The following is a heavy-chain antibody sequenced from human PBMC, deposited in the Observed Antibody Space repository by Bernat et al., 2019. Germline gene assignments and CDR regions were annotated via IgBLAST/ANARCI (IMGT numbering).Heavy chain of an antibody. J-gene: IGHJ4*02. CDR3: AREGGYDILTGYYKGDFDY. CDR2: IWYDGSNK. CDR1: GFTFSSYG. D-gene: IGHD3-9*01. Sequence: QVQLVESGGGMVQPGRSLRLSCAASGFTFSSYGMHWVRQAPGKGLEWVAVIWYDGSNKYYADSVKGRFTISRDNSKNTLYLQMNSLRAEDTAVYYCAREGGYDILTGYYKGDFDYWGQGTLVTVSS. V-gene: IGHV3-33*01.